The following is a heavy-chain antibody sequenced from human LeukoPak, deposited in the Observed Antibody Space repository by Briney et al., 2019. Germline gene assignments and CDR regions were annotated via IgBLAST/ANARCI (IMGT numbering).Heavy chain of an antibody. CDR2: IYYSGST. J-gene: IGHJ6*03. CDR1: GGSISSYY. D-gene: IGHD3-10*01. CDR3: ARDRPGSQWFGEQYMDV. Sequence: SETLSLTCTVSGGSISSYYWSWIRQPPGKGLEWIGYIYYSGSTNYNPSLKSRVTISVDTSKNQLSLKLSSVTAADTAVYYCARDRPGSQWFGEQYMDVWGKGTTVTVSS. V-gene: IGHV4-59*01.